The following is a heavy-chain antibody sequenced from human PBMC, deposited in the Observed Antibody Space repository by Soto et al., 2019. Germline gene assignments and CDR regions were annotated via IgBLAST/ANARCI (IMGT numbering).Heavy chain of an antibody. CDR2: INHSGST. CDR1: GGSFSGYY. CDR3: ARGFGRSWYYWFDP. J-gene: IGHJ5*02. Sequence: SETLSLTCAVYGGSFSGYYWSWIRQPPGKGLEWIGEINHSGSTNYSPSLKSRVTISVDTSKNQFSLELSSVTAADTAVYYCARGFGRSWYYWFDPWGQGTLVTVSS. V-gene: IGHV4-34*01. D-gene: IGHD6-13*01.